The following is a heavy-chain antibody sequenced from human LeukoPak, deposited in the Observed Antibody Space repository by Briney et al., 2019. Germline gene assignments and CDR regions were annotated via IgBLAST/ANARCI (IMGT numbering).Heavy chain of an antibody. CDR1: GGSINSCY. V-gene: IGHV4-59*01. J-gene: IGHJ4*02. D-gene: IGHD3-22*01. CDR3: ARDTSGYRRGSFDY. CDR2: IYYSGST. Sequence: PSETLSLTCTVSGGSINSCYWSWIRQPPGKGLEWIGYIYYSGSTNYNPSLESRVTISLDTSNNQFSLKLSSVTAADTAVYYCARDTSGYRRGSFDYWGQGTLVTVSS.